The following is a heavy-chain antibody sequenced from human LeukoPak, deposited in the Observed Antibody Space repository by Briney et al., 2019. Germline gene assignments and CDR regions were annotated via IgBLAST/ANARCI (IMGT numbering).Heavy chain of an antibody. CDR1: GFTFSSYA. CDR3: AKDPDYSSRWFDP. V-gene: IGHV3-23*01. CDR2: ISGSGGST. J-gene: IGHJ5*02. Sequence: GGSMRLSCAASGFTFSSYAMSWVRQAPGKGLDWVSAISGSGGSTYYADSVKGRFTISRDNSKNTLYLQMNSLRAEDTAVYYCAKDPDYSSRWFDPWGQGTLVTVPS. D-gene: IGHD6-19*01.